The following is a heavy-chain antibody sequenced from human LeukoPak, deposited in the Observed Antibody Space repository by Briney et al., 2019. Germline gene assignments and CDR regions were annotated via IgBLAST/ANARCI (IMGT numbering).Heavy chain of an antibody. CDR2: IIPIFGTA. D-gene: IGHD3-22*01. CDR1: GGTFISYA. V-gene: IGHV1-69*05. Sequence: SVKVSCKASGGTFISYAISWVRQAPGQGLEWMGGIIPIFGTANYAQKFQGRVTITTDESTSTAYMELSSLRPEDTAVYYCASRSYDSSGSNGYWGQGTLVTVSS. CDR3: ASRSYDSSGSNGY. J-gene: IGHJ4*02.